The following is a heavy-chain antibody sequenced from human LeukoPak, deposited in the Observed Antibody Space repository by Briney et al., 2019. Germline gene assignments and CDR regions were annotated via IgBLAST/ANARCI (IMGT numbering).Heavy chain of an antibody. CDR1: GSRFSTYG. D-gene: IGHD2-15*01. CDR2: IRDVVTHK. J-gene: IGHJ6*03. V-gene: IGHV3-30*02. CDR3: ARGTGCGGGSCPISHYYYHYYMDV. Sequence: PGRSLSPSCAASGSRFSTYGMHCVRQAPGKGLQWLAFIRDVVTHKYYADSGKGRFSIYRDNSKNTLYLQMNSLRAEDTAVYYCARGTGCGGGSCPISHYYYHYYMDVWGKGTTVTVS.